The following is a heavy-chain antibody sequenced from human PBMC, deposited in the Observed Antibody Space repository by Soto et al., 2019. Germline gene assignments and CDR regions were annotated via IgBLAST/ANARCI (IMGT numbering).Heavy chain of an antibody. D-gene: IGHD3-3*01. V-gene: IGHV3-23*01. CDR2: ISGSGGST. CDR1: GFTFRRSA. CDR3: ARGDSYYDFGIEC. J-gene: IGHJ4*02. Sequence: XXSLRLSFAASGFTFRRSAMRWVRQAPGKGLEWVSAISGSGGSTYYADSVKGRITTSRDNSKNTLFLQMNSLRDEDTAVYYCARGDSYYDFGIECWGQGTVVTVSS.